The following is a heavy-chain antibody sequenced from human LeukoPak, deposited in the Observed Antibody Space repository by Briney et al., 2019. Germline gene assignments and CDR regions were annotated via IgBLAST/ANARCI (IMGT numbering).Heavy chain of an antibody. Sequence: PGGSLRLSCAASGFTFSSYWMHWVRQAPGKGLVWVSRINSDGSSTSYADSVKGRFTISRDNAKNTLYLQMNSLRAEDTAVYYCARVYYSSGWPTLNWIGPWGQGSPLTVSS. V-gene: IGHV3-74*01. CDR1: GFTFSSYW. J-gene: IGHJ5*02. D-gene: IGHD6-19*01. CDR2: INSDGSST. CDR3: ARVYYSSGWPTLNWIGP.